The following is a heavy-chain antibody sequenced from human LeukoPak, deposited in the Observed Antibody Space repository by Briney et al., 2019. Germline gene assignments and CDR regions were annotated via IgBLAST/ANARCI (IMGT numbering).Heavy chain of an antibody. CDR2: IIRISVAI. J-gene: IGHJ6*02. CDR1: GFTFSSYS. Sequence: GGPLRLSCAASGFTFSSYSMNWGRKAPGKGLEGVLSIIRISVAINHVDSVKGRFTISRDNAKNSLYLQMNSLRAEDTAVYYCARYLSNDYDDYEDDYNSYGMDVWGQGTTVTVSS. V-gene: IGHV3-21*01. D-gene: IGHD4-17*01. CDR3: ARYLSNDYDDYEDDYNSYGMDV.